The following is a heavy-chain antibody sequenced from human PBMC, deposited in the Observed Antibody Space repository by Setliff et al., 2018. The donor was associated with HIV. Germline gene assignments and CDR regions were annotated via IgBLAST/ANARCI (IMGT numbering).Heavy chain of an antibody. D-gene: IGHD3-10*01. J-gene: IGHJ5*02. CDR2: INQSGGT. CDR3: ARGLGITMVRGIRTFDP. Sequence: PSETLSLTCAVCNTSVSGYYWTWIRQSPGRGLEWIGEINQSGGTDYNPSLRSRVYMSLDTSKNQFSLKLLSVTAADSAVYYCARGLGITMVRGIRTFDPWGQGTQVTVSS. CDR1: NTSVSGYY. V-gene: IGHV4-34*01.